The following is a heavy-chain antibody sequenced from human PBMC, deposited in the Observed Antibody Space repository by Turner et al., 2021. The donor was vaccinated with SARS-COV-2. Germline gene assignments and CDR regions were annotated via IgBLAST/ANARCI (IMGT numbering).Heavy chain of an antibody. CDR1: GFTFSSYT. CDR2: ITGNGDKI. CDR3: TSIVGAS. D-gene: IGHD1-26*01. V-gene: IGHV3-48*01. Sequence: VKLVLSGVGFVPPGRSLRLSCAASGFTFSSYTMNLVRQAPGKGLELISFITGNGDKIYYADSVRGRFTISRDNAKTSLFLQMNNLRAEDTAVYYCTSIVGASWGQGSLVTVSS. J-gene: IGHJ4*02.